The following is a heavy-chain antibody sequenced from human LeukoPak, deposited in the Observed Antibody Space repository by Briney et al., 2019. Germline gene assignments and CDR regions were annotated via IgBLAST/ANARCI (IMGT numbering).Heavy chain of an antibody. D-gene: IGHD3-3*01. V-gene: IGHV1-18*01. J-gene: IGHJ4*02. Sequence: ASVKVSFKASGYTFTSYGISWVRQAPGQGLEWMGWISAYNGNTNYAQKLQGRVTMTTDASTSTAYMELRSLRSDDTAVYYCARQTDFWSGYYGVDYWGQGTLVSVSS. CDR1: GYTFTSYG. CDR2: ISAYNGNT. CDR3: ARQTDFWSGYYGVDY.